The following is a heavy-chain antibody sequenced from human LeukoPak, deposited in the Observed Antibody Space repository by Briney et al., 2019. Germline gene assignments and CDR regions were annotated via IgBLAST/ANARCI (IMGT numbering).Heavy chain of an antibody. CDR1: GFSLSTSGMC. Sequence: SGPALVKPTQTLTLTCTFSGFSLSTSGMCVSWIRQPPGKALEWLARIDWDDDKYYSTSLKTRLTISKDTSKNQVVLTMTNMDPVDTDTYYCARMRGARLVELSLIDYWGQGTLVTVSS. D-gene: IGHD3-16*02. V-gene: IGHV2-70*11. J-gene: IGHJ4*02. CDR3: ARMRGARLVELSLIDY. CDR2: IDWDDDK.